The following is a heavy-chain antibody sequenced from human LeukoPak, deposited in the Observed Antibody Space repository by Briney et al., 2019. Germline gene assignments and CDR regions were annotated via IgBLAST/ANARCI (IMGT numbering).Heavy chain of an antibody. D-gene: IGHD2-2*01. CDR3: ARLGIGVVPSAMLGDYYFDY. J-gene: IGHJ4*02. V-gene: IGHV4-31*03. Sequence: SQTLSLTCTVSGASVGSDAYYWGWIRQDPDKGLEWIGYYFGSGTTYYNPSLKSRVIISLDTSENQFSLKLTSVTAADTAVYYCARLGIGVVPSAMLGDYYFDYWGQGTLVTVSS. CDR1: GASVGSDAYY. CDR2: YFGSGTT.